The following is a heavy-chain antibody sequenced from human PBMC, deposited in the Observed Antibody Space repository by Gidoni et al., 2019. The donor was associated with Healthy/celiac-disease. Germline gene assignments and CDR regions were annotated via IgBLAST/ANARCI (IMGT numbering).Heavy chain of an antibody. Sequence: PSFQGHVTISADKSISTAYLQWSSLKASDTAMYYCARLRGSYRYNDAFDIWGQGTMVTVSS. V-gene: IGHV5-10-1*01. D-gene: IGHD3-16*02. CDR3: ARLRGSYRYNDAFDI. J-gene: IGHJ3*02.